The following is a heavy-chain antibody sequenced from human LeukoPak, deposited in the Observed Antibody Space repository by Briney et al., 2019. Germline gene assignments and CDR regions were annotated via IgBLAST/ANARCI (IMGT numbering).Heavy chain of an antibody. V-gene: IGHV3-30*18. J-gene: IGHJ4*02. CDR2: ISYDGSNK. Sequence: PGGSLRLSCAASGFTFSSYGMHWVRQAPGKGLEWVAVISYDGSNKYYADSVKGQFTISRDNSKNTLYLQMNSLRAEDTAVYYCAKDLADYWGQGTLVTVSS. CDR1: GFTFSSYG. CDR3: AKDLADY.